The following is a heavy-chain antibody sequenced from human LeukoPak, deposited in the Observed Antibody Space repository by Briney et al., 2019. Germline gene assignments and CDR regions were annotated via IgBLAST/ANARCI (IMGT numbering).Heavy chain of an antibody. CDR2: IYYSGST. CDR1: GGSISSSSYY. CDR3: ARRPSPLSPYYYYGMDV. V-gene: IGHV4-39*01. J-gene: IGHJ6*02. Sequence: SETLSLTCTVSGGSISSSSYYWGWIRQPPGKGLEWIGSIYYSGSTYYNPSLKSRVTISVDTSKNQFSLKLSSVTAADTAVYYCARRPSPLSPYYYYGMDVWGQGTTVTASS.